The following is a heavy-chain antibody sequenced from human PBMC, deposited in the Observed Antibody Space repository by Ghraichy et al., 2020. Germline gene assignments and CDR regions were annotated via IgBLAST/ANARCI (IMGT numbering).Heavy chain of an antibody. D-gene: IGHD6-13*01. V-gene: IGHV3-64D*06. CDR2: ISSNGGST. CDR1: GFTFSSYA. Sequence: GGSLRLSCSASGFTFSSYAMHWVRQAPGKGLEYVSAISSNGGSTYYADSVKGRFTISRDNSKNTLYLQMSSLRAEDTAVYYCVKDFGIAAQVQYYFDYWGQGTLVTVSS. CDR3: VKDFGIAAQVQYYFDY. J-gene: IGHJ4*02.